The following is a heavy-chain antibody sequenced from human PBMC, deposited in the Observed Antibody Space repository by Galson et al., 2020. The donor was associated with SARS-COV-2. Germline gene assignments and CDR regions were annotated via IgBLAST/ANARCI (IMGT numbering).Heavy chain of an antibody. CDR2: MSSTGGTS. J-gene: IGHJ4*02. V-gene: IGHV3-64D*09. CDR1: GFTFSSHA. Sequence: GGSLRLSCTTSGFTFSSHAMHWVRQAPGKGLQYVSAMSSTGGTSFYADSVNGRFTMSRDNSKNTFYLQMTGLRVEDSAFYYCLSYSSTRDNYWGQGTLVTVSS. D-gene: IGHD6-19*01. CDR3: LSYSSTRDNY.